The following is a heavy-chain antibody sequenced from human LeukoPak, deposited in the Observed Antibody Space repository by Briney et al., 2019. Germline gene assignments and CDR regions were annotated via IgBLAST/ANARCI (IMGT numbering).Heavy chain of an antibody. CDR3: AGGRGWIDP. J-gene: IGHJ5*02. Sequence: GGSLRLSCAASGFTFTNNWMTWFRQAPGKGLEWVGNVNEDGSEKHYLDSVKGRFTISRDNAKNSVYLQMNNLRVEETAVYYCAGGRGWIDPWGQGTLVSVSS. D-gene: IGHD5-24*01. V-gene: IGHV3-7*01. CDR2: VNEDGSEK. CDR1: GFTFTNNW.